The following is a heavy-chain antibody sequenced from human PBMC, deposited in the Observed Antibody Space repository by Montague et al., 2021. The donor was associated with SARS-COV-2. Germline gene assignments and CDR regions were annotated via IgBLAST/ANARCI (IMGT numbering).Heavy chain of an antibody. J-gene: IGHJ4*02. Sequence: CAISGDSVGSNTAAWNWIRQSPSGGLEWLGRTNYRSKWTSDYATSAEGRISIDPDTSKNQFFLHLRSVTPEDTGVYYCVRDTGSAQAGFDAWGQGTLVTVSS. CDR3: VRDTGSAQAGFDA. CDR2: TNYRSKWTS. D-gene: IGHD4-17*01. CDR1: GDSVGSNTAA. V-gene: IGHV6-1*01.